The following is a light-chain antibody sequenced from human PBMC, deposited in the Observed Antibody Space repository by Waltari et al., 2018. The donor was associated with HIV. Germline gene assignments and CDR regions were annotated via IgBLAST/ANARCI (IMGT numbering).Light chain of an antibody. Sequence: DIQMTQSPSSMSASVGDRVTLTCRASQFISTSVAWYQQRPSRAPKLLIFAASRLQSGVPSRFSGGGSGTQFTLTINRLQPEDLATYYCQQAFSFPHTFGQGT. J-gene: IGKJ2*01. CDR1: QFISTS. V-gene: IGKV1-12*01. CDR3: QQAFSFPHT. CDR2: AAS.